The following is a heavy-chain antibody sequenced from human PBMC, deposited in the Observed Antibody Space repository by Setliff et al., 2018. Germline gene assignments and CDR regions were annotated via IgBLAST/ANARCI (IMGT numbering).Heavy chain of an antibody. CDR3: ARDITMIVVVITTFGGMDV. V-gene: IGHV1-69*10. Sequence: SVKVSCKASGGTFSSYAISWVRQAPGQGLEWMGGIIPILGIANYAQKFQVRVTITADESTSTAHMELSSLRSEDTAVYYCARDITMIVVVITTFGGMDVWGQGTTVTVSS. CDR1: GGTFSSYA. CDR2: IIPILGIA. J-gene: IGHJ6*02. D-gene: IGHD3-22*01.